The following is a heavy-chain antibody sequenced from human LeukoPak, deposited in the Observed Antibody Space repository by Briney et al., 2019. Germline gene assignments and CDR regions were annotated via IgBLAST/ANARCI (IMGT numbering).Heavy chain of an antibody. V-gene: IGHV3-9*01. CDR3: AKDRYYDSSGSFDY. D-gene: IGHD3-22*01. CDR1: GFTFDDYA. Sequence: GGSLRLSCAASGFTFDDYAMHWVRQAPGKGLEWVSGISWNSGSIGYADSVKGRFTISRDNAKNSLYLQMNSLRAEDTALYYCAKDRYYDSSGSFDYWGQGTLVTVSS. J-gene: IGHJ4*02. CDR2: ISWNSGSI.